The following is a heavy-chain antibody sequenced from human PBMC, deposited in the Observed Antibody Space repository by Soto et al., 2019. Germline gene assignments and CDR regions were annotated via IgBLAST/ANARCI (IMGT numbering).Heavy chain of an antibody. CDR1: GDYISSYY. V-gene: IGHV4-59*01. Sequence: SETLSLTCTVSGDYISSYYWSWIRQPPGRGLEWIGYVYYTGYTDSNPSLKSRVIMSVDTSRKQFSLELNSVTAADTAVYYCARGRWNSAVQYYVYALDVWGQGTKVTVSS. J-gene: IGHJ6*02. CDR3: ARGRWNSAVQYYVYALDV. CDR2: VYYTGYT. D-gene: IGHD1-7*01.